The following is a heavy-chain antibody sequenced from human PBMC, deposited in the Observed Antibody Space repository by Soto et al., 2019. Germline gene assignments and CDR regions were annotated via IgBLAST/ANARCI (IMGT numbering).Heavy chain of an antibody. Sequence: SETLSLTCTVSGGSISSSSYYWGWIRQPPGKGLEWIGSIYYSGSPYYNSSLKSRVTISVDTSKNQFSLKLSSVTAADTAVYYCASYGGNSAYSFDYWGQGTLVTVSS. CDR2: IYYSGSP. D-gene: IGHD4-17*01. J-gene: IGHJ4*02. V-gene: IGHV4-39*07. CDR3: ASYGGNSAYSFDY. CDR1: GGSISSSSYY.